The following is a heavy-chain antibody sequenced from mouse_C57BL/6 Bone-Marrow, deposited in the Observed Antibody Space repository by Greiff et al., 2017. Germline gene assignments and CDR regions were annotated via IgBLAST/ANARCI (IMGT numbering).Heavy chain of an antibody. J-gene: IGHJ3*01. Sequence: VKLVESGGGLVKPGGSLKLSCAASGFTFSSYTMSWVRQTPEKRLEWVATISGGGGNTYYPDSVKGRFTISRDNAKNTLYLQMSSLRSEDTALYYCASLYYYGSSYPPWFAYWGQGTLVTVSA. CDR3: ASLYYYGSSYPPWFAY. D-gene: IGHD1-1*01. CDR1: GFTFSSYT. V-gene: IGHV5-9*01. CDR2: ISGGGGNT.